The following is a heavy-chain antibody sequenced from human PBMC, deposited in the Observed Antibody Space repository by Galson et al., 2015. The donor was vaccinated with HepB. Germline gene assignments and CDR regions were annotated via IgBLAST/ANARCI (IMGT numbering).Heavy chain of an antibody. V-gene: IGHV3-73*01. CDR2: IRSKANTHAT. Sequence: SLRLSCAASGFTFSGSAIHWVRQASGKGLEWVGRIRSKANTHATAYAASVKGRFTISRDDSKNTAYLQMNSLKTEDTAVYYCTRPVPTSSGWTHWGQGTLVTVSS. CDR1: GFTFSGSA. J-gene: IGHJ4*02. CDR3: TRPVPTSSGWTH. D-gene: IGHD6-19*01.